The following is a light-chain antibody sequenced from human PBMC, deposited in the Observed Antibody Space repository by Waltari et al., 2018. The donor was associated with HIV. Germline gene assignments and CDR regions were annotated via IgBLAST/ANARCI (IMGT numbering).Light chain of an antibody. V-gene: IGLV1-40*01. CDR1: RSNIRSVYD. J-gene: IGLJ1*01. CDR2: GNS. Sequence: QSVLTQPPSVSGAPVQRVTISCSGTRSNIRSVYDVHWYQQLPGTAPKLLIYGNSNRPSGVPDRFSGSKSGTSASLAITGLQAEDEADYYCQSYDSSLSGSSVFGTGTKVTVL. CDR3: QSYDSSLSGSSV.